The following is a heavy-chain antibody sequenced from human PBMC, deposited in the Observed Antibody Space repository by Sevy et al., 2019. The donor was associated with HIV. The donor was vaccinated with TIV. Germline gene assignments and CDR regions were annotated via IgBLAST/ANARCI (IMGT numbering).Heavy chain of an antibody. V-gene: IGHV3-21*01. J-gene: IGHJ3*02. D-gene: IGHD6-13*01. CDR3: ARSWEQQLHDAFDI. Sequence: GGSLRLSCAASGFTFSSYSMNWVRQAPGKGLEWVSSITSRSSYIYYAGSVKGRFTISRDNAKNSLYLQVNSLRAEDTAVYYCARSWEQQLHDAFDIWGQGTMVTVSS. CDR1: GFTFSSYS. CDR2: ITSRSSYI.